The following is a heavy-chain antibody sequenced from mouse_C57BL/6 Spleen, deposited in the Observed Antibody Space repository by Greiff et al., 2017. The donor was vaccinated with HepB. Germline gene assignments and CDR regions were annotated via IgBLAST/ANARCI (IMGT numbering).Heavy chain of an antibody. V-gene: IGHV1-76*01. Sequence: VQLQQSGAELVRPGASVKLSCKASGYTFTDYYINWVKQRPGQGLEWIARIYPGSGNTYYNEKFKGKATLTAEKSSSTAYMQLSSLTSEDSAVYFCASDGNYGWDDYWGQGTTLTVSS. J-gene: IGHJ2*01. D-gene: IGHD2-1*01. CDR2: IYPGSGNT. CDR1: GYTFTDYY. CDR3: ASDGNYGWDDY.